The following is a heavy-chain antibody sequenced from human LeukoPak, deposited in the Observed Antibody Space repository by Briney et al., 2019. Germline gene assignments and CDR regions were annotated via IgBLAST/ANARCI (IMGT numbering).Heavy chain of an antibody. CDR2: INPSGGST. J-gene: IGHJ4*02. CDR3: ARGAGIVVVLGY. CDR1: GGTFSSYA. V-gene: IGHV1-46*01. D-gene: IGHD2-2*01. Sequence: ASVKVSCKASGGTFSSYAISWVRQAPGQGLEWMGIINPSGGSTSYAQKFQGRVTMTRDTSTSTVYMELSSLRSEDTAVYYCARGAGIVVVLGYWGQGTLVTVSS.